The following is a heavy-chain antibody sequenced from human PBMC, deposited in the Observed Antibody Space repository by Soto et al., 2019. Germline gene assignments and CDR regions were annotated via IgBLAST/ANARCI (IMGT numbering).Heavy chain of an antibody. CDR1: GGSISSSSDY. CDR2: IYYSGST. V-gene: IGHV4-39*01. Sequence: SATLSLTCPVSGGSISSSSDYWGWIRQPPGKGLEWIGSIYYSGSTYYNPSLKSRVTISVDTSKNQFSLKLSSVTAADTAVYYCASLNSGTYGGFDPWGQGTLVTVSS. D-gene: IGHD1-26*01. J-gene: IGHJ5*02. CDR3: ASLNSGTYGGFDP.